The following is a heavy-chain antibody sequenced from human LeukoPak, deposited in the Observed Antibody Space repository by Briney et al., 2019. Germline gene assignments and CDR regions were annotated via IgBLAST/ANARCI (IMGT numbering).Heavy chain of an antibody. J-gene: IGHJ4*02. CDR2: INHSGST. CDR1: GGSFSGYY. Sequence: SETLSLTCAVYGGSFSGYYWSWIRQPPGKGLEWIGEINHSGSTNYNPSLKSRVTISVDTSKNQFSLKLSSVTAADTAVYYCARGLRRYYGLELGYFDYWGQGTLVTVSS. CDR3: ARGLRRYYGLELGYFDY. V-gene: IGHV4-34*01. D-gene: IGHD3-10*01.